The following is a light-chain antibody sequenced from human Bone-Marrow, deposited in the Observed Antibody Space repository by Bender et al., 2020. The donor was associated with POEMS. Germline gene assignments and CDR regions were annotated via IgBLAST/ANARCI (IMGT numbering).Light chain of an antibody. CDR1: ALPKQY. J-gene: IGLJ2*01. V-gene: IGLV3-25*03. CDR3: QSEDSSGSYVI. CDR2: KDS. Sequence: YKLTQPPSVSVSPGQTASITCFGEALPKQYAYWYQQKSGQAPVVVIYKDSERPSGIPERFSGSTSGTTVTLTISGVQAEDEADYYCQSEDSSGSYVIFGGGTKLTVL.